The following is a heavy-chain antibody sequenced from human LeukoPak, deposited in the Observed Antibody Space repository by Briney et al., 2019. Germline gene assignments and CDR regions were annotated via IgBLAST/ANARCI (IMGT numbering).Heavy chain of an antibody. CDR2: IKSKTDGGAT. V-gene: IGHV3-15*01. D-gene: IGHD3-3*01. CDR3: TTDQLPLSYAYWSGYYRY. Sequence: PGGSLRLSCAVSGFTFSNTWMSWVRQAPGKGLEWVGRIKSKTDGGATDYAAPVKGRFTISRDDSKNTLYLQINSLKTEDTAVYYCTTDQLPLSYAYWSGYYRYWGQGTLVTVSS. CDR1: GFTFSNTW. J-gene: IGHJ4*02.